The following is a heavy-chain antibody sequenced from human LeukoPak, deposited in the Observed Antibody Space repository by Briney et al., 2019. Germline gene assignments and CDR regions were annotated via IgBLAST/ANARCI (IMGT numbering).Heavy chain of an antibody. D-gene: IGHD3-9*01. CDR3: TRDLMDYDVSTGLHHYYMDV. CDR1: GFTFDDYA. Sequence: GGSLRLSCAASGFTFDDYAMHWVRQAPGKGLEWVSGISWNSGSIGYADSVKGRFTISRDNAKNTLYLQMNTLRVEDTAVYYCTRDLMDYDVSTGLHHYYMDVWGQGTTVTVSS. CDR2: ISWNSGSI. V-gene: IGHV3-9*01. J-gene: IGHJ6*02.